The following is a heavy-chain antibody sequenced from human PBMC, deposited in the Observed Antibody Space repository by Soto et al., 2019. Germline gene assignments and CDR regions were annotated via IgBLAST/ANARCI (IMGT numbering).Heavy chain of an antibody. D-gene: IGHD3-16*01. J-gene: IGHJ6*02. CDR1: GFTFNSYW. CDR3: TRGPPGGYGMDV. CDR2: IKEDGSER. V-gene: IGHV3-7*03. Sequence: GGSLRLSCAASGFTFNSYWMSWVRQAPGKGLEWVANIKEDGSERYYVDSVKGRFTISRDNAKNSLYLQMEGMRVEDTAVYYCTRGPPGGYGMDVWGQGTTVTVSS.